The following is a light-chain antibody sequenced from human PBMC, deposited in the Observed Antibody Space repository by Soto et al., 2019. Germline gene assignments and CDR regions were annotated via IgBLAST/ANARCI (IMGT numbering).Light chain of an antibody. CDR2: QAS. CDR3: QQYNSYSET. CDR1: QSISSW. Sequence: DIQMTQSPSTLSSSVGDRVSITCRASQSISSWLAWYQKKPGKAPKLLIYQASSLESGVPSRFSGSGSGTEFTLTISSLQPDDFATYYCQQYNSYSETFGQGTKVEIK. J-gene: IGKJ1*01. V-gene: IGKV1-5*03.